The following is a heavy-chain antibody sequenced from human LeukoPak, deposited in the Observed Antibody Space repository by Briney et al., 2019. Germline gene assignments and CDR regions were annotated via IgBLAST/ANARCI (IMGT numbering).Heavy chain of an antibody. J-gene: IGHJ3*02. Sequence: SVKVSCKASGGTFSCYAISWVRQAPGQGLEWMGGIIPIFGTANYAQKFQGRVTITADESTSTAYMELSSLRSEDTAVYYCARTDCSSTSCYEAGQGAFDIWGQGTMVTVSS. CDR3: ARTDCSSTSCYEAGQGAFDI. CDR2: IIPIFGTA. V-gene: IGHV1-69*13. CDR1: GGTFSCYA. D-gene: IGHD2-2*01.